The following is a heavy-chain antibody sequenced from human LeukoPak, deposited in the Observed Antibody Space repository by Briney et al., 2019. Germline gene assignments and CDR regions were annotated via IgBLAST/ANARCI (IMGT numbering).Heavy chain of an antibody. V-gene: IGHV3-21*04. Sequence: GGSLRLSCAASGFTFSSYSMNWVRQAPGKGLEWVSSISSSSSYIYYADSVKGRFTISRDNAKNSLYLQMNSLRAEDTAVYYCARRSGIADAFDICGQGTMVTVSS. D-gene: IGHD6-13*01. CDR3: ARRSGIADAFDI. CDR1: GFTFSSYS. CDR2: ISSSSSYI. J-gene: IGHJ3*02.